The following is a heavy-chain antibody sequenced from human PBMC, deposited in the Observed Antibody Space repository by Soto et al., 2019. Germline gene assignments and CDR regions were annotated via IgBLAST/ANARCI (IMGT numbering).Heavy chain of an antibody. CDR1: GFTFSSYG. J-gene: IGHJ4*02. CDR3: ARGPSGYYPFPFDY. CDR2: IWYDGSNK. D-gene: IGHD3-22*01. V-gene: IGHV3-33*01. Sequence: QVQLVESGGGVVQPGRSLRLSCAASGFTFSSYGMHWVRQAPGKGLEWVAVIWYDGSNKYYADSVKGRFTISRDNSKNTLYLQMNSLRAEDTAVYYCARGPSGYYPFPFDYWGQGTLVTVSS.